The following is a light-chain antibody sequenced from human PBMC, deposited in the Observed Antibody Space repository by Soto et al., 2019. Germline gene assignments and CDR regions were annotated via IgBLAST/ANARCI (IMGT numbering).Light chain of an antibody. CDR3: QSYDSSRSVL. J-gene: IGLJ2*01. V-gene: IGLV1-40*01. Sequence: QSVLTQPPSVSGSPGPRVTISCTGSSSNIGAGYDVHWYQQLPGTAPKLLIYGNSNRPSGVPDRFSGSKSGTSASLAITGLEAEDEADYYCQSYDSSRSVLFRGGTKLTVL. CDR1: SSNIGAGYD. CDR2: GNS.